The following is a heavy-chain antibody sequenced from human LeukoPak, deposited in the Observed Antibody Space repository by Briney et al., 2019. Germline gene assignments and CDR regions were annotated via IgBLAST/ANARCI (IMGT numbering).Heavy chain of an antibody. Sequence: SETLSLTCTVSGGSVSSGTYYWSWIRQPPGKGLEWIGYIYYSGSTNYNPSLKSRVTISVDTSKNQFSLKLISVTAADTAVYYCARGGYSSSWFDYWGQGTLVTVSS. V-gene: IGHV4-61*01. D-gene: IGHD6-13*01. CDR3: ARGGYSSSWFDY. CDR2: IYYSGST. CDR1: GGSVSSGTYY. J-gene: IGHJ4*02.